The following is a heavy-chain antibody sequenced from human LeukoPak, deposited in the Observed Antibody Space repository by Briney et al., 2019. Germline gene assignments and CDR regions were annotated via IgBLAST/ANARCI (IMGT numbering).Heavy chain of an antibody. CDR3: ASYSSSWYRVTATIQGGRGRGYYMDV. CDR1: GGSISSSIYY. CDR2: IYYSGST. V-gene: IGHV4-39*07. D-gene: IGHD6-13*01. Sequence: NASETLSLTCTVSGGSISSSIYYWGWIRQSPGKGLEWIGSIYYSGSTYYNPSLKSRVTISVDTSKNQFSLKLSSVTAADTAVYYCASYSSSWYRVTATIQGGRGRGYYMDVWGKGTTVTVSS. J-gene: IGHJ6*03.